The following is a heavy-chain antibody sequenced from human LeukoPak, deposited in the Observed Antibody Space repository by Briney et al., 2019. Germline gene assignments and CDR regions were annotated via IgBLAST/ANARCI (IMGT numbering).Heavy chain of an antibody. V-gene: IGHV4-34*01. J-gene: IGHJ4*02. CDR1: GGSFSGYY. D-gene: IGHD5-18*01. CDR3: ARKNGYSYGSGDFDY. CDR2: INHSGST. Sequence: SETLSLTCAVSGGSFSGYYWRWIRQPPGKGLEWIGEINHSGSTNYTPSLKSRVTISVDTSKNQFSLKLSSVTAADTAVYYCARKNGYSYGSGDFDYWGQGTLVTVSS.